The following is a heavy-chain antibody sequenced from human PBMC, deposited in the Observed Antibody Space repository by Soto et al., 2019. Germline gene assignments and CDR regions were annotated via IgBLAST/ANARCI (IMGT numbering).Heavy chain of an antibody. J-gene: IGHJ6*02. CDR1: GFTFSSYA. CDR3: AKDMGEVLPTYYYGSGSQIPGYYYYGMDV. D-gene: IGHD3-10*01. V-gene: IGHV3-23*01. Sequence: GGSLRLSCAASGFTFSSYAMSWVRQAPGKGLEWVSAISGSGGSTYYADSVKGRFTISRENSKNTLYLQMNSLRAEDTAVYYCAKDMGEVLPTYYYGSGSQIPGYYYYGMDVWGQGTTVTVSS. CDR2: ISGSGGST.